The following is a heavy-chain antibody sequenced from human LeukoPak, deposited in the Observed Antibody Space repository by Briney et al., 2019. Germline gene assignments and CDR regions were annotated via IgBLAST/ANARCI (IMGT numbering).Heavy chain of an antibody. V-gene: IGHV3-7*05. CDR2: IKEDGSER. CDR1: GFTFSSYW. J-gene: IGHJ4*02. CDR3: ATPMRFDC. Sequence: PGGSLRLSCAASGFTFSSYWMSWVRQAPGKGLEWVANIKEDGSERYYVDSVKGRFTVFRDNAKKSLYLQMNSLRDEDTAVYYCATPMRFDCWGQGTLVTVSS.